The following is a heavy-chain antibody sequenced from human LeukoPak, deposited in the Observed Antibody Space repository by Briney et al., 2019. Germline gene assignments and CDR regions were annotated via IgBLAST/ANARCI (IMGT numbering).Heavy chain of an antibody. Sequence: SETLSLTCTVSGGSITSYYWGWIRQPPEKGLEWIGYIHYSGITNQNPSLKSRVTMSVDTSKSQFSPKLSSVTAEDTAVYYCAGVGPRREGNNADYWGQGTLVSVSS. J-gene: IGHJ4*02. CDR1: GGSITSYY. CDR2: IHYSGIT. V-gene: IGHV4-59*01. D-gene: IGHD5-24*01. CDR3: AGVGPRREGNNADY.